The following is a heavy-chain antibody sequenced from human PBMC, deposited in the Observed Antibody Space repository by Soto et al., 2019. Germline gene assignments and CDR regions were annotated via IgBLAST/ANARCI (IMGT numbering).Heavy chain of an antibody. Sequence: QVQLVESGGGVVQPGRSLRLSCAASGFTFSSYAMHWVRQAPGKGLEWVAVISYDGSNKYYPDSVKGRFTISRDNSKNTLYLQMNSLRAEDTAVYYCARESYDSSGYPFDYWGQGTLVTVSS. D-gene: IGHD3-22*01. CDR2: ISYDGSNK. J-gene: IGHJ4*02. CDR1: GFTFSSYA. CDR3: ARESYDSSGYPFDY. V-gene: IGHV3-30-3*01.